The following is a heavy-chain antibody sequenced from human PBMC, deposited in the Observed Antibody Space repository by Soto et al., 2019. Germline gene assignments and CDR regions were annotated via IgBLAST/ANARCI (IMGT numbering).Heavy chain of an antibody. CDR3: AKDQEGPLQSSIAVAGPFDY. CDR2: MHYTGFS. V-gene: IGHV4-59*02. CDR1: GDSVTSHY. J-gene: IGHJ4*02. Sequence: SETLSLTCSFSGDSVTSHYLTWIRQSPEKGLEWIGYMHYTGFSHYNPSLKSRLTISVDRSKNQFTLQMNSLRAEDTAVYYCAKDQEGPLQSSIAVAGPFDYWGQGTLVTVSS. D-gene: IGHD6-19*01.